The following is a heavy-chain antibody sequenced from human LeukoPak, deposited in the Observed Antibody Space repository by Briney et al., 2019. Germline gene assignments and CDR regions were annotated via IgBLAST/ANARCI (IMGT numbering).Heavy chain of an antibody. J-gene: IGHJ5*02. CDR3: ARARITMVRGVIAWFDP. D-gene: IGHD3-10*01. CDR1: GYTFTSYG. V-gene: IGHV1-18*01. Sequence: ASVKVSCKASGYTFTSYGISWVRQAPGQGLEWMGWISAYNGNTNYAQKLQGRVTMTTDTSTSTAYMELRSLRSDDTAVYYCARARITMVRGVIAWFDPWGQGTLVTVPS. CDR2: ISAYNGNT.